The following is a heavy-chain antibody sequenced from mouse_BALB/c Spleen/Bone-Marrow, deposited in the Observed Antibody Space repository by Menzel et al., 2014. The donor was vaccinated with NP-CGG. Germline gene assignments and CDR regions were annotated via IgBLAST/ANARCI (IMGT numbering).Heavy chain of an antibody. Sequence: QVQLQQSGAELVRPGTSVKVSCKASGYAFTNYLIEWVKQRPGQGLEWIGVLNPGSGGTNYNEKFKGKATLTADKSSSSAYMQLSSLTSDDSAVYFCARRIYHAMGYWGQGTTLTVSS. J-gene: IGHJ2*01. CDR2: LNPGSGGT. CDR3: ARRIYHAMGY. D-gene: IGHD2-1*01. CDR1: GYAFTNYL. V-gene: IGHV1-54*01.